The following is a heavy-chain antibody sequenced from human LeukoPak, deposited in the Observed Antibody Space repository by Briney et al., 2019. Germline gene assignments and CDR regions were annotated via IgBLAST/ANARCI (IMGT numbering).Heavy chain of an antibody. CDR2: IKAYNGNT. J-gene: IGHJ4*02. D-gene: IGHD1-26*01. V-gene: IGHV1-18*01. CDR3: ARDGVRVVGATYYFDY. CDR1: GYTFTSYG. Sequence: ASVKVSCKASGYTFTSYGTSWVRQTPGQGLEWMRWIKAYNGNTNYAQKLQGRVTMTTDTSTSTAYMELRSLRSDDTAVYYCARDGVRVVGATYYFDYWGQGTLVTVSS.